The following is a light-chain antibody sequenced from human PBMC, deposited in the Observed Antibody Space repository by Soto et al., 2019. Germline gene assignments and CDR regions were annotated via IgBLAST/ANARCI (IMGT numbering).Light chain of an antibody. J-gene: IGKJ1*01. CDR3: QQYSSYPWT. Sequence: DIQMTQSPSTLSASVGDRVTITCRASQSINSWLAWYQQKPGKAPNLVIYKASNLESGVPSRFSGSESGTEFTLTISSLQPDDFATYYCQQYSSYPWTFGQGTKVEIK. CDR1: QSINSW. V-gene: IGKV1-5*03. CDR2: KAS.